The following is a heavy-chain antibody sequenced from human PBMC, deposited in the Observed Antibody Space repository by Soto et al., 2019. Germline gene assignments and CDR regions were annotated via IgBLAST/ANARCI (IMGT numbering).Heavy chain of an antibody. J-gene: IGHJ4*02. V-gene: IGHV3-48*02. Sequence: EGQLVESGGGLVQPGGSKRLSCAASGFTFSSYSMNWVRQAPGKGLEWVSYISSSSSTIYYADSVKGRFTISRDNAKNSLYLQMNSLRDEDTAVYYCARGLYYYDSSGYWGYWGQGTVVTVSS. CDR3: ARGLYYYDSSGYWGY. CDR2: ISSSSSTI. D-gene: IGHD3-22*01. CDR1: GFTFSSYS.